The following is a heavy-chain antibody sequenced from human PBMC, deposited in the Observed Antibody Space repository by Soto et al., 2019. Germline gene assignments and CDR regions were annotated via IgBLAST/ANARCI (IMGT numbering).Heavy chain of an antibody. J-gene: IGHJ6*04. Sequence: QVQLVESGGRVVQPGRSLRLSCAASAFTLSRKGMHWVLQAPGKGLEWVAVISYDGSNKYYGDSVKGRFTITRDNSKITVYLQMNSLRAEDMAVYYGAKDALRVAGAQRGSLDVWGEGTMVTVSA. CDR3: AKDALRVAGAQRGSLDV. V-gene: IGHV3-30*18. CDR1: AFTLSRKG. D-gene: IGHD6-19*01. CDR2: ISYDGSNK.